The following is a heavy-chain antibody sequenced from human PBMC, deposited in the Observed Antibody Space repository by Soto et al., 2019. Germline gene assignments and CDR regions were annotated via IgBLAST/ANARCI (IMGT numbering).Heavy chain of an antibody. CDR2: ISSSSSTI. CDR3: ARDHPPDSAMVGGEDWFDP. V-gene: IGHV3-48*01. D-gene: IGHD5-18*01. J-gene: IGHJ5*02. Sequence: EVQLVESGGGLVQPGGSLRLSCAASGFTFSSYSMNWVRQAPGKGLEWVSYISSSSSTIYYADSVKGRFTISRDNAKNSLYLQMNSLRAEDTAVYYCARDHPPDSAMVGGEDWFDPWGQGTLVTVSS. CDR1: GFTFSSYS.